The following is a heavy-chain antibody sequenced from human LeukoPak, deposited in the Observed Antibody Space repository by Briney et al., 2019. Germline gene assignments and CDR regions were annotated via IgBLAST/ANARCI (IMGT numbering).Heavy chain of an antibody. Sequence: SETLSLNCTVSGGSISSSSYYWGWIRQPPGKGLEWIGSIYYSGSTYYNPSLKSRVTISVDTSKNQFSLKLSSVTAADTAVYYCASDEGSSSSWNFNWFDPWGQGTLVTVSS. V-gene: IGHV4-39*01. J-gene: IGHJ5*02. CDR2: IYYSGST. CDR1: GGSISSSSYY. D-gene: IGHD6-6*01. CDR3: ASDEGSSSSWNFNWFDP.